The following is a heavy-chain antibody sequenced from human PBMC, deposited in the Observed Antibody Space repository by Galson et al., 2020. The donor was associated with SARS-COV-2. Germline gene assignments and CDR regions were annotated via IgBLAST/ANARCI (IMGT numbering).Heavy chain of an antibody. Sequence: GESLKISCVGSGTTLSNHWMKWVRQAPGKGLEWVAMIKQDGSIRDYLKSLEGRFTISRDNVKNSVSLQMNSLRVEDTATYYCAGGSGFLIDLWGQGTLVTVSS. D-gene: IGHD6-19*01. J-gene: IGHJ5*02. CDR3: AGGSGFLIDL. CDR2: IKQDGSIR. V-gene: IGHV3-7*01. CDR1: GTTLSNHW.